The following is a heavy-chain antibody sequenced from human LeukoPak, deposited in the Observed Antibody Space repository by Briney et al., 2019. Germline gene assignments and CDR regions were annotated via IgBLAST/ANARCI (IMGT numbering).Heavy chain of an antibody. Sequence: ASVKVSCKASGYSLTDYYMHWVRQAPGQGLEWMGWISPRSGDTSYAQKSQGRVTMTRDTSINTVDMDLSGLTSDDTAVFYCARGREIHGGSDTKLDDYWGQGTLVTVSS. CDR3: ARGREIHGGSDTKLDDY. CDR2: ISPRSGDT. J-gene: IGHJ4*02. CDR1: GYSLTDYY. V-gene: IGHV1-2*02. D-gene: IGHD3-10*01.